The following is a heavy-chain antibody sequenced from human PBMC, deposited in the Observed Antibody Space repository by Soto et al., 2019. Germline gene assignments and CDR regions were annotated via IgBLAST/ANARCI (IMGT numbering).Heavy chain of an antibody. Sequence: SETLSLTCTVSGGFVNSDTHSWSWIRQTPGKPLEWIGRIYTTGSTNYNPSLKSRVTMSIDTSKSQFSLKVSSVTAADTAVYYCAREGASGFGMDVWGQGTTVTVSS. V-gene: IGHV4-61*02. CDR3: AREGASGFGMDV. CDR1: GGFVNSDTHS. D-gene: IGHD1-26*01. J-gene: IGHJ6*02. CDR2: IYTTGST.